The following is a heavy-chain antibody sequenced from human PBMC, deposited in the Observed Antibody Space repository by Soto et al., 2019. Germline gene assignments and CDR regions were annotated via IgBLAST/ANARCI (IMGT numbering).Heavy chain of an antibody. D-gene: IGHD3-22*01. J-gene: IGHJ4*02. CDR3: AKDGPGFYDTSGRDY. Sequence: PGGSLRLSCAASGFTFSMYAMSWVRQAPGKGLEWVSAISSGGTSTYYADSVKGRFTISRDNSKNTLFLQMISLRAEDTAIYYCAKDGPGFYDTSGRDYWGQGTLVTVSS. CDR1: GFTFSMYA. V-gene: IGHV3-23*01. CDR2: ISSGGTST.